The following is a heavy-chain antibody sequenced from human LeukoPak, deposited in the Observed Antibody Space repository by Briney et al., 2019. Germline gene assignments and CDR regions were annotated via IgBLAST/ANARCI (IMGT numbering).Heavy chain of an antibody. CDR1: GGSINNYY. J-gene: IGHJ6*02. CDR2: IYTSGST. CDR3: ARDGNYYGMDV. V-gene: IGHV4-4*07. D-gene: IGHD2-15*01. Sequence: SETLSLTCTVSGGSINNYYWSWIRQPAGKGLEWIGRIYTSGSTNYNPSLKSRVTMSVDTSKNQFSLKLSSVTAADTAVYYCARDGNYYGMDVWGQGTTVTVSS.